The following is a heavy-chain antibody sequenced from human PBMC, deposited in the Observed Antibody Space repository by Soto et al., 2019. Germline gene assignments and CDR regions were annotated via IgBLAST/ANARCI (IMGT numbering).Heavy chain of an antibody. J-gene: IGHJ6*03. Sequence: EVQLVQSGAEVKKPGESLKISCKGSGYSFTSYWIGWVRQMPGKGLEWMGIIYPGDSDTRYSPSFQGQVTISADKSISTAYLQWSSLKASDTAMYYCARLPYIVVVPAAIPYYMDVWGKGTTVTVSS. D-gene: IGHD2-2*01. V-gene: IGHV5-51*03. CDR1: GYSFTSYW. CDR2: IYPGDSDT. CDR3: ARLPYIVVVPAAIPYYMDV.